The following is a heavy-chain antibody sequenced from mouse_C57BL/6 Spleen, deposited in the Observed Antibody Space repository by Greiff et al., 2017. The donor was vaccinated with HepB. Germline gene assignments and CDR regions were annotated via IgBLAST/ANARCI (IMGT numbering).Heavy chain of an antibody. D-gene: IGHD1-1*01. J-gene: IGHJ4*01. CDR2: IYPRSGNT. Sequence: QVQLKQSGAELARPGASVKLSCKASGYTFTSYGISWVKQRTGQGLEWIGEIYPRSGNTYYNEKFQGKATLTADKSSSTAYMELRSLTSADSAVYFCARWIHTVENAMDYWGQGTSVTVSS. CDR3: ARWIHTVENAMDY. V-gene: IGHV1-81*01. CDR1: GYTFTSYG.